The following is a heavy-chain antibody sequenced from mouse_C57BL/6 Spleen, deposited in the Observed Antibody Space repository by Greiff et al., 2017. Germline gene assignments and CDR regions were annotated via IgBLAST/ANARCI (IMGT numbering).Heavy chain of an antibody. CDR2: ISNGGGST. Sequence: EVMLVESGGGLVQPGGSLKLSCAASGFTFSDYYMYWVRQTPEKRLEWVAYISNGGGSTYYPDTVKGRFTISRDNAKNTLYLQMSRLKSEDTAMYYCARGENYDYDYYAMDYWGQGTSVTVSS. CDR3: ARGENYDYDYYAMDY. J-gene: IGHJ4*01. V-gene: IGHV5-12*01. CDR1: GFTFSDYY. D-gene: IGHD2-4*01.